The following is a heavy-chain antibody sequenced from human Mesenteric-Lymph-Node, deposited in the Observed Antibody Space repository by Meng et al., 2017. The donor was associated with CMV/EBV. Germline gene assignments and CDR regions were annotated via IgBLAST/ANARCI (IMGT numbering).Heavy chain of an antibody. CDR2: IYSRGDT. J-gene: IGHJ4*02. CDR1: GITVSSNY. V-gene: IGHV3-53*01. CDR3: ARADSSGYYAY. Sequence: LSLTCAASGITVSSNYMSWVRQAPGKGLDCVSIIYSRGDTHYADSVKGRFTISRDNSENTLYLQMNSLRVEDTAVYYCARADSSGYYAYWGQGTLVTVSS. D-gene: IGHD3-22*01.